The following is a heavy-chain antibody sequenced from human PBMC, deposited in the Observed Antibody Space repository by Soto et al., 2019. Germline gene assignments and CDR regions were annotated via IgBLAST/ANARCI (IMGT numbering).Heavy chain of an antibody. CDR3: TSREPPGIAVAGIVN. J-gene: IGHJ4*02. V-gene: IGHV3-73*01. CDR2: IRSKANSYAT. D-gene: IGHD6-19*01. Sequence: GGSLRLSCAASGFTFSGSAMHWVRQASGKGLEWVGRIRSKANSYATAYAASVKGRFTISRDDSKNTAYLQMNSLKTEDTAVYYCTSREPPGIAVAGIVNWGQGTLVTVSS. CDR1: GFTFSGSA.